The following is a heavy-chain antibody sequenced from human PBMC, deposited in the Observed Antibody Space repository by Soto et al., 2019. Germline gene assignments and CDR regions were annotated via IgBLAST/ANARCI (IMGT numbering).Heavy chain of an antibody. V-gene: IGHV5-51*01. D-gene: IGHD2-2*01. CDR2: IYPGDSDT. CDR1: GYSFTSYW. Sequence: RGESLKISCKGSGYSFTSYWIGWVRQMPGKGLEWMGIIYPGDSDTRYSPSFQGQVTISADKSISTAYLQWSSLKASDTAMYYCARIPSYQLPPGDYYYGMDVWGQGTTVTVSS. J-gene: IGHJ6*02. CDR3: ARIPSYQLPPGDYYYGMDV.